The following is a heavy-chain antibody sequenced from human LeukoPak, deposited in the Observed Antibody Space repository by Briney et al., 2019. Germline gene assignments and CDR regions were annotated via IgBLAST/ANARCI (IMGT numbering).Heavy chain of an antibody. CDR3: ARDRYGSSGYSEIDY. J-gene: IGHJ4*02. CDR2: IWYDGSNK. D-gene: IGHD3-22*01. CDR1: GFTFSSYG. Sequence: GGSLRLSCAASGFTFSSYGMHWVRQAPGKGLEWVAVIWYDGSNKYYADSVEGRFTISRDNSKNTLYLQMNSLRAEDTAVYYCARDRYGSSGYSEIDYWGQGTLVTVSS. V-gene: IGHV3-33*01.